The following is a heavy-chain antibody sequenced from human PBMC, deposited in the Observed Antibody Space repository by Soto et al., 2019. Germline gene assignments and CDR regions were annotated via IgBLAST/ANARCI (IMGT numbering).Heavy chain of an antibody. CDR3: ARERRDGYDN. D-gene: IGHD5-12*01. Sequence: QVQLVQSGAEVKKPGASVKVSCKASGYTFTSYDINWVRQATGQGLEWMGWMNPNSGNTAYAQKFQGRVTMTSNTSIRTAYMELSSLRSAETAVYYCARERRDGYDNWGQGTLVTVSS. J-gene: IGHJ4*02. CDR2: MNPNSGNT. CDR1: GYTFTSYD. V-gene: IGHV1-8*01.